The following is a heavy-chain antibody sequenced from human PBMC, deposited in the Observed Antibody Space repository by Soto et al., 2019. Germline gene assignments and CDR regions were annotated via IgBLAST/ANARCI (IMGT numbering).Heavy chain of an antibody. Sequence: TVAYGSRVDVDYCRIFNKQPPGKGLEWIGYIYYSGSTYYNPSLRSRVTISVDTSKNQFSLKLSSVTAADTAVYYCARYYGSKIIEYYFAYWVKGSLVIV. CDR3: ARYYGSKIIEYYFAY. CDR1: YGSRVDVDYC. V-gene: IGHV4-30-4*08. CDR2: IYYSGST. D-gene: IGHD4-17*01. J-gene: IGHJ4*02.